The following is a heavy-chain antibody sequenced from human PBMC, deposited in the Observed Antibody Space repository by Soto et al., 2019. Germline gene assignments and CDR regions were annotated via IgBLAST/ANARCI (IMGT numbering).Heavy chain of an antibody. J-gene: IGHJ4*02. CDR2: IDPTDSYT. V-gene: IGHV5-10-1*01. CDR1: GYSFTTYW. D-gene: IGHD3-22*01. Sequence: PGESLKISCQASGYSFTTYWISWVRQMPGKGLECMGRIDPTDSYTDYGPSFEGHVTMSVDRSINIAYLEWSSLKASDSAMYYCARLTLAQDSSGYHIFDYWGPGTLVTVSS. CDR3: ARLTLAQDSSGYHIFDY.